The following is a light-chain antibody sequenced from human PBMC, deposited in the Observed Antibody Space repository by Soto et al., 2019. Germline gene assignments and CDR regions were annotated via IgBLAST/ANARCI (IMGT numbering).Light chain of an antibody. CDR2: DVT. J-gene: IGLJ1*01. V-gene: IGLV2-14*03. CDR3: TSFTSGSTPYV. Sequence: QPVLTQPASVSGSPGQSITISCTGTSNDVGGFNYVSWYQQLPGKAPKLVIYDVTHRTSGVSDRFSGSRSGNTASLTISGLQAEDEGDYYWTSFTSGSTPYVLGTGTKVTVL. CDR1: SNDVGGFNY.